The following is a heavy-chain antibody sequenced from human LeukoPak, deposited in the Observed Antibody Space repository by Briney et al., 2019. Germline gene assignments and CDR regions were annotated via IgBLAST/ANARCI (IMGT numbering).Heavy chain of an antibody. CDR1: GGSISSGDYY. D-gene: IGHD3-10*01. V-gene: IGHV4-30-4*01. Sequence: SETLSLTCTVSGGSISSGDYYWSWIRQPPGKGLEWSGYIYYSGSTYYNPSLKSRVTISVDTSKNQFSLKLSSVTAADTAVYYCASDMVRGVMVHAFDIWGQGTMVTVSS. J-gene: IGHJ3*02. CDR2: IYYSGST. CDR3: ASDMVRGVMVHAFDI.